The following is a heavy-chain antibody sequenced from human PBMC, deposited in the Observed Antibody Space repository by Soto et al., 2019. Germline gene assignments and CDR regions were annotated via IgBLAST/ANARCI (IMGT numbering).Heavy chain of an antibody. CDR3: ARGIN. Sequence: QVQLVQSGAEVKRPGASVRVSCKSSGYTFTSDDINWVRQATGQGLEWLGWMYPNSGNTGYAQKFQGRITLTRSTSTSTAYMELTSLRSEDTAVYYCARGINWGQGTMVTVSS. J-gene: IGHJ3*01. CDR2: MYPNSGNT. CDR1: GYTFTSDD. V-gene: IGHV1-8*01.